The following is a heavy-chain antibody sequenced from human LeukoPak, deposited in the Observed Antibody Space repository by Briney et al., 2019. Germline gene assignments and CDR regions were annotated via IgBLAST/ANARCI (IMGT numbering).Heavy chain of an antibody. D-gene: IGHD5-24*01. CDR1: GFPFRDHA. Sequence: GGSLRLSCEACGFPFRDHAMHWVRQAPGKGLEWVAVISYDARHENYADSVKGRFTVSRDDSRSTLYLQMNSLKTDDTAVYFCARDEFDGYNLGPSIYWGQGTLVTVSS. J-gene: IGHJ4*02. CDR2: ISYDARHE. CDR3: ARDEFDGYNLGPSIY. V-gene: IGHV3-30*03.